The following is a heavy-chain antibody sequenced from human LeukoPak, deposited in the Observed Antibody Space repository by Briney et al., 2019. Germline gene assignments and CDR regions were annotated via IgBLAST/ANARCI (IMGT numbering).Heavy chain of an antibody. D-gene: IGHD6-19*01. V-gene: IGHV1-2*02. CDR3: ARDLGHSSGWYGGAFDI. CDR1: GYTFTGYY. Sequence: ASVKVSCKASGYTFTGYYMHWARQAPGQGLEWMGWINPNSGGTNYAQKFQGRVTMTRDTSISTAYMELSRLRSDDTAVYYCARDLGHSSGWYGGAFDIWGQGTMVTVSS. J-gene: IGHJ3*02. CDR2: INPNSGGT.